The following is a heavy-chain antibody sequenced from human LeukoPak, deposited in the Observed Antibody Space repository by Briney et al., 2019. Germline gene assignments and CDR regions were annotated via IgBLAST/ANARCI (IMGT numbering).Heavy chain of an antibody. D-gene: IGHD6-13*01. J-gene: IGHJ1*01. V-gene: IGHV3-21*01. CDR3: ARDLNGSSWPTAEYFQH. CDR2: ISSSSSYI. Sequence: GGSLRLSCAASGFTFSSYSMNWVRQAPGKGLEWISSISSSSSYIYYADSVKGRFTISRDNAKNSLYLQMNSLRAEDTAVYYCARDLNGSSWPTAEYFQHWGQGTLVTVSS. CDR1: GFTFSSYS.